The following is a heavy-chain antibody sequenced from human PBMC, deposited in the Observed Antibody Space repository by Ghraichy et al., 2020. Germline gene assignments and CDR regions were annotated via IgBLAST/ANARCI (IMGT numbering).Heavy chain of an antibody. CDR1: GFTFSGYW. D-gene: IGHD4-17*01. CDR2: IKQDGSEK. J-gene: IGHJ6*03. V-gene: IGHV3-7*01. CDR3: AKYRDYQKYYYYYYYMDV. Sequence: GSLRLSCAASGFTFSGYWMSWVRQAPGKGLEWVANIKQDGSEKYYVDSVKGRFTISKDNAKNSLYLQMNSLRTEDTAVYYCAKYRDYQKYYYYYYYMDVWGKGTTVTVSS.